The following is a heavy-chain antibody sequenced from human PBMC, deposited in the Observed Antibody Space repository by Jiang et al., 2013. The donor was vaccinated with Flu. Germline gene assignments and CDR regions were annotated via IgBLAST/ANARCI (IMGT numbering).Heavy chain of an antibody. CDR2: INTGTGDP. D-gene: IGHD3-10*01. CDR1: AYSFTEYA. Sequence: QSGSELKKPGASVKVSCKASAYSFTEYALTWVRQAPGQGLQWMGWINTGTGDPTYAQAFTGRFVFSSDTSVSTAYLHISGLKPETLPFICAREGYYFD. J-gene: IGHJ3*02. CDR3: AREGYYFD. V-gene: IGHV7-4-1*02.